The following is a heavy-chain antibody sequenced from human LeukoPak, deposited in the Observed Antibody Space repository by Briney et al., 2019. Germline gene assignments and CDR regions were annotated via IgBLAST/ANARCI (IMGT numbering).Heavy chain of an antibody. CDR1: GFTFSSYG. D-gene: IGHD6-6*01. V-gene: IGHV3-23*01. J-gene: IGHJ5*02. CDR2: ISGSGDRT. CDR3: TKDRSSSSNSFRFDP. Sequence: GGSLRLSCAASGFTFSSYGMSWVRQAPGKGLEWVSSISGSGDRTYSADSVKGRFTISRGNSKNTLYLQMNSLRAEDTAVYYCTKDRSSSSNSFRFDPWGQGTLVTVSS.